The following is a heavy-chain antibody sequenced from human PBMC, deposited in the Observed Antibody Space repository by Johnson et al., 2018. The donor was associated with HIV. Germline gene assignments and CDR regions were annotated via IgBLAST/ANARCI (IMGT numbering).Heavy chain of an antibody. J-gene: IGHJ3*02. Sequence: VQLVESGGGLVQPGGSLRLSCAASGFIVSSNYMSWVRQAPGKGLEWVSVLYSGGSTYYADAVKGRFSISRDNSKNTLYLQMNSLKTEDTAVYYCTTGFAAFDIWGQGTMVTVSS. CDR1: GFIVSSNY. CDR3: TTGFAAFDI. CDR2: LYSGGST. V-gene: IGHV3-66*01.